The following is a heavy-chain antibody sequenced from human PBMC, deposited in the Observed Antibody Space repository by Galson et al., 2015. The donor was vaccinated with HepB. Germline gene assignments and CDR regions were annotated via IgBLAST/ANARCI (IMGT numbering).Heavy chain of an antibody. Sequence: SLRLSCAASGFTFSSYGMHWVRQAPGKGLEWVAVIWYDGTNKYYADSVRGRFTISRDNSKNTLYLQMNSLRAEDTAVYHCASQIVGSTSVDYWGQGTLATVSS. J-gene: IGHJ4*02. CDR3: ASQIVGSTSVDY. CDR1: GFTFSSYG. CDR2: IWYDGTNK. V-gene: IGHV3-33*08. D-gene: IGHD1-26*01.